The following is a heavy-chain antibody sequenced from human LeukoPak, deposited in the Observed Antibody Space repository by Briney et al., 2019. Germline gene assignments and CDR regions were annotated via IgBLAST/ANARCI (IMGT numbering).Heavy chain of an antibody. CDR2: IIPILGIA. D-gene: IGHD3-9*01. CDR3: ARVLSDILTGVNAFDI. J-gene: IGHJ3*02. CDR1: GGTFSSYA. V-gene: IGHV1-69*04. Sequence: SVKVSCKASGGTFSSYAISWVRQAPGQGLEWMGRIIPILGIANYAQKFQGRVTITADKSTSTAYMELSSLRSEDTAVYYCARVLSDILTGVNAFDIWGQGTMVTVSS.